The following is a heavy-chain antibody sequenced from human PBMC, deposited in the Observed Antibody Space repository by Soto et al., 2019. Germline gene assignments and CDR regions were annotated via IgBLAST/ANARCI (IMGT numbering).Heavy chain of an antibody. CDR2: ISYSAKT. J-gene: IGHJ4*02. CDR1: GYSITSGFY. V-gene: IGHV4-38-2*01. CDR3: TRGAGAPWVRFDS. D-gene: IGHD3-16*01. Sequence: SETLSLTCGVSGYSITSGFYWGWVRQSPGKGLEWIGTISYSAKTFYNPSLASRFSMAVDSSKNQFSLRLTSVTAADAALYYCTRGAGAPWVRFDSWGRGILVTVSS.